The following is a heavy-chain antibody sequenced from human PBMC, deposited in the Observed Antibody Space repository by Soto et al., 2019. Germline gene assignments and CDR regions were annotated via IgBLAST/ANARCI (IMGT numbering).Heavy chain of an antibody. D-gene: IGHD7-27*01. CDR1: GGSISSSSYY. Sequence: QLQLQESGPGLVKPSETLSLTCTVSGGSISSSSYYWAWIRQPPGKGLEWIGSIYYSGTTYYNPSLKSRVTISVDTSKNQFSLKLSSVTAADTAVYYCASPGHEEGFFDYWGQGTLVTVSS. V-gene: IGHV4-39*01. CDR2: IYYSGTT. J-gene: IGHJ4*02. CDR3: ASPGHEEGFFDY.